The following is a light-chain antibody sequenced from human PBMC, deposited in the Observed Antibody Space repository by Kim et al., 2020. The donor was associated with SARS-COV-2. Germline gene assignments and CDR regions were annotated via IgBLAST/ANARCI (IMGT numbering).Light chain of an antibody. CDR2: GAS. CDR1: QSVSSTY. CDR3: QQHGRSPYT. V-gene: IGKV3-20*01. Sequence: EIVLTQSPGTLSLSPGERATLSYRASQSVSSTYLGWFQQKPGQPPRLLISGASSRATGIPDRFSGSGSGTDFTLTINRLEPEDFAVYYCQQHGRSPYTFGQGTKLEI. J-gene: IGKJ2*01.